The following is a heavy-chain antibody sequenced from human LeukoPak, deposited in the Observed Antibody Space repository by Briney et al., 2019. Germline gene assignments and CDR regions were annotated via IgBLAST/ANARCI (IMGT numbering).Heavy chain of an antibody. D-gene: IGHD4-11*01. J-gene: IGHJ4*02. Sequence: SETLSLTCTVSGGSISSHYWSWIRQPPGKGLEWIGYIYYSGSTNYNPSLKSRVTISVDTSKNQFSLKLSSVTDADTAVYYCARVDTVTTLPYFDYWGQGTLVTVSS. V-gene: IGHV4-59*11. CDR2: IYYSGST. CDR1: GGSISSHY. CDR3: ARVDTVTTLPYFDY.